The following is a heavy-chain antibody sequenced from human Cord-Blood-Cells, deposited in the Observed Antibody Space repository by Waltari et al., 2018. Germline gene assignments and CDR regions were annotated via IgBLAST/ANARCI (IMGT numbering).Heavy chain of an antibody. J-gene: IGHJ3*02. CDR1: GGSFSGYY. D-gene: IGHD3-22*01. CDR3: ARVLDYYDSSGYYYFAFDI. CDR2: INHSGSN. V-gene: IGHV4-34*01. Sequence: QVQLQQWGAGLLKPSETLSLTCAVYGGSFSGYYWSWIRQPPGKGLEWIGEINHSGSNNNNPSLKSRVTISVDTSKNQFSLKLSSVTAADTAVYYCARVLDYYDSSGYYYFAFDIWGQGTMVTVSS.